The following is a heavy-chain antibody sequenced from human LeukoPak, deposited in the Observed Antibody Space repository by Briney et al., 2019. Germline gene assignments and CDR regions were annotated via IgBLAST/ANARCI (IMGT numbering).Heavy chain of an antibody. CDR2: IYHRGST. D-gene: IGHD3-10*01. CDR1: GGSISSDNW. CDR3: ARRILYYYGSGYYGLDV. J-gene: IGHJ6*02. Sequence: SGTLSLTCAVSGGSISSDNWWIWVRQTPEKGLEWIGEIYHRGSTNYNPSLKSRVTISVDKSKNQFSLNLSSVTAADTAVYYCARRILYYYGSGYYGLDVWGQGTTVTVSS. V-gene: IGHV4-4*02.